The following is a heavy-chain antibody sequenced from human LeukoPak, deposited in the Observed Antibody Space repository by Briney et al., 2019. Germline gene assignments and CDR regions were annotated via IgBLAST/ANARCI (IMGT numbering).Heavy chain of an antibody. Sequence: GASVKVSCTASGYTFTSYYMHWVRQAPGQGLEWMGIINPSGRSTSYAQKFQGRVTMTRDTSTSTVYMELSSLRSEDTAVYYCARGINYGDYRSYYFDYWGQGTLVTVSS. CDR1: GYTFTSYY. V-gene: IGHV1-46*01. D-gene: IGHD4-17*01. CDR2: INPSGRST. CDR3: ARGINYGDYRSYYFDY. J-gene: IGHJ4*02.